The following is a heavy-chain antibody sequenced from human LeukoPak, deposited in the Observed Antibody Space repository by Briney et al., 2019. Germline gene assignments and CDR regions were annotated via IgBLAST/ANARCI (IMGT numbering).Heavy chain of an antibody. CDR2: IIPILGMA. D-gene: IGHD5-12*01. Sequence: SVKVSCKASGGTFSSYAISWVRQAPGQGLEWMGRIIPILGMANYAQKFQGRVTITADKSTSTAYMELSSLRSEDTAVYYCARVWPIYGYNLLISRDGTSNWFDPWGQGTLVTVSS. J-gene: IGHJ5*02. V-gene: IGHV1-69*04. CDR3: ARVWPIYGYNLLISRDGTSNWFDP. CDR1: GGTFSSYA.